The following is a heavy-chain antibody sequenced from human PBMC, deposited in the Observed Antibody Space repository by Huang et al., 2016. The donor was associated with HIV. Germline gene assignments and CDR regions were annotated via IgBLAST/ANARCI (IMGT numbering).Heavy chain of an antibody. CDR1: GGSFSGYY. Sequence: QVQLQQWGAGLLRPSETLSLTCAVFGGSFSGYYGTWIGTPPGKGLEWIGEINQSEITNSNPSLKSRVTSSVDTSRNQFSLTLTSVTAADTAVYYCARGQGGYYYYYMDVWGKGTTVTVSS. J-gene: IGHJ6*03. V-gene: IGHV4-34*01. CDR3: ARGQGGYYYYYMDV. CDR2: INQSEIT.